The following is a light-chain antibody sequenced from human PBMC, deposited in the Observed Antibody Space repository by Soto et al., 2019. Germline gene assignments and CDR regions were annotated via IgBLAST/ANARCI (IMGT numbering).Light chain of an antibody. Sequence: EIVLTQSPGTLSLSPGERATLSCRASQSVSSNYLGWYQQKPGQAPRLLIYGASFRATGIPDRFSGSGSGTDFILTLSRLEPEDFAVYYCQQYGGTPRTFGQGTKVEMK. CDR2: GAS. V-gene: IGKV3-20*01. CDR1: QSVSSNY. CDR3: QQYGGTPRT. J-gene: IGKJ1*01.